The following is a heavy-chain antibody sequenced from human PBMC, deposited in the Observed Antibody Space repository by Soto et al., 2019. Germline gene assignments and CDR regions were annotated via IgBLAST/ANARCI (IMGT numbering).Heavy chain of an antibody. CDR3: VRDVGGSGWFAP. J-gene: IGHJ5*02. Sequence: QVQLQQSGPGLVKPSETLSLTCTVSGISIDNYYCSWIRQSAGKGLEWIGRMYSSGTTNYNPPLKRRVTMSVDMSKSQFSLNVRSVTAPDTAVYYCVRDVGGSGWFAPWGQGTLVTVSS. V-gene: IGHV4-4*07. CDR1: GISIDNYY. CDR2: MYSSGTT.